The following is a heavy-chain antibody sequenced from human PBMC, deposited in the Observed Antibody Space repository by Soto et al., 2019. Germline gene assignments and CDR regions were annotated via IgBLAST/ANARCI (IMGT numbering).Heavy chain of an antibody. CDR1: GYTFTSYG. CDR2: ISAYNGNT. V-gene: IGHV1-18*01. D-gene: IGHD6-19*01. J-gene: IGHJ6*02. Sequence: QVQLVQSGAEVKKPGASVKISCKASGYTFTSYGISWVRQAPGQGLEWMGWISAYNGNTNYAQKLQGRVTMTTDTSTSTAYMELRSLRSDDTAVYYCARDRGSGWYDYYYGMDVWGQGTTVTVSS. CDR3: ARDRGSGWYDYYYGMDV.